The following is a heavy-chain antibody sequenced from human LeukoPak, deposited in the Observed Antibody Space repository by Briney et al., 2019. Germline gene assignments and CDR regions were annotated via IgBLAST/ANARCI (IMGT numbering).Heavy chain of an antibody. CDR2: IRSKAYGGTT. V-gene: IGHV3-49*04. J-gene: IGHJ4*02. CDR1: GFTFGDYA. CDR3: TREATTRLSIFDY. Sequence: GGSLRLSCTASGFTFGDYAMSWVRQAPGKGLEWVGFIRSKAYGGTTEYAASVKGRFTISRDDSKSIAYLQMNSLKTEDTAVYYCTREATTRLSIFDYWGQGTLVTVSS. D-gene: IGHD1-26*01.